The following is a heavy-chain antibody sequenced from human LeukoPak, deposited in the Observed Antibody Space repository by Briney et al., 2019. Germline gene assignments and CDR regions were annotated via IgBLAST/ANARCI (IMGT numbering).Heavy chain of an antibody. J-gene: IGHJ4*02. CDR2: TSSSDSGK. D-gene: IGHD4-17*01. Sequence: PGGSLRLSCVVSGFTLSSYAMSWVRQAPGKGLEWVAATSSSDSGKYHADSVRGRFTISRDNSKNTVYLQMNSLRAEAAAVYYCARAPVTSSRGAFCYQFDYWGPGILVTVSS. V-gene: IGHV3-23*01. CDR3: ARAPVTSSRGAFCYQFDY. CDR1: GFTLSSYA.